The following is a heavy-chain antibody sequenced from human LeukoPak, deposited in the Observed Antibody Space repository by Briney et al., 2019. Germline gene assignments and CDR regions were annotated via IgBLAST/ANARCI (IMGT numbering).Heavy chain of an antibody. CDR2: INHSGST. J-gene: IGHJ5*02. Sequence: SETLSLTCTVSGGSISSYYWSWIRQPPGKGLEWIGEINHSGSTNYNPSLKSRVTISVDTSKNQFSLKLSSVTAADTAVYYCARRGLRITMTNWFDPWGQGTLVTVSS. V-gene: IGHV4-34*01. D-gene: IGHD3-22*01. CDR1: GGSISSYY. CDR3: ARRGLRITMTNWFDP.